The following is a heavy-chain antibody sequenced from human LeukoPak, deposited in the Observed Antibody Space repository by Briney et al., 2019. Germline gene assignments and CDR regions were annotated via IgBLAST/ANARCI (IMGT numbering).Heavy chain of an antibody. CDR1: GFTFSNYA. Sequence: GGSLRLSCAASGFTFSNYAIHWVRQAPGKGLDWVAVVSFDGSKKYYADSVKGRFTISRDNSKNTLYLQMNTLRPDDTAVYSCTRAKRGPFDYWGQGTLVTVSS. V-gene: IGHV3-30-3*01. CDR3: TRAKRGPFDY. CDR2: VSFDGSKK. J-gene: IGHJ4*01.